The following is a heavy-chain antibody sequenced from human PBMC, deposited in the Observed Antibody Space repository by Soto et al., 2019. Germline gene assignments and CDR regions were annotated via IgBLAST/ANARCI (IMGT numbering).Heavy chain of an antibody. V-gene: IGHV3-30-3*01. Sequence: GGSLRLSCAASGFTFSSYAMHWVRQAPGKGLEWVAVISYDGSNKYYADSVKGRFTISRDNSKNTLYLQMNSLRPEDTAVYYCARDIVRSGSLAFDYWGQGALVTVSS. CDR2: ISYDGSNK. J-gene: IGHJ4*02. CDR1: GFTFSSYA. D-gene: IGHD1-26*01. CDR3: ARDIVRSGSLAFDY.